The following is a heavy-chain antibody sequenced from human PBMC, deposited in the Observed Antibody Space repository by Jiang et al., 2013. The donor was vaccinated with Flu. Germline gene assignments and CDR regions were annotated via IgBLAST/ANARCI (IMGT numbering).Heavy chain of an antibody. J-gene: IGHJ6*02. CDR2: VSTYNNRV. CDR1: GYIFTSYS. V-gene: IGHV1-18*01. CDR3: ARVEGSTMIVVTAMDV. Sequence: GAEVKKPGSSVKVSCKASGYIFTSYSINWVRQAPGQGLEWMGWVSTYNNRVNYAQKFQGRVTMTTDTSATTAYMELRSLRSDDTAVYYCARVEGSTMIVVTAMDVWGQGTTVTVSS. D-gene: IGHD3-22*01.